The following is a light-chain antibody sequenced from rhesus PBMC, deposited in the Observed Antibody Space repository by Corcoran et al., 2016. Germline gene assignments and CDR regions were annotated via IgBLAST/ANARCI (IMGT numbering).Light chain of an antibody. CDR3: QQYNNWNS. J-gene: IGKJ2*01. Sequence: EIVMTQSPATLSLSPGERATLSCRASQIVSSNLAWYHQKPGQAPRLLIYYASTRATGIPDRFSGSGAGTDFTLTISSLEPEDVGVYYCQQYNNWNSFGQGTKVEIK. V-gene: IGKV3-35*01. CDR2: YAS. CDR1: QIVSSN.